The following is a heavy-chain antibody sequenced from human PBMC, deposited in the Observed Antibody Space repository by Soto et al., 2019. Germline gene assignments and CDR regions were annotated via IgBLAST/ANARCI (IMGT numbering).Heavy chain of an antibody. Sequence: GASVKVSCKASGGTFSSYTISWVRQAPGQGLEWMGRIIPILGIANYAQKFQGRVTITADKSTSTAYMELSSLRSEDTAVYYCARQPFPGFLEWFRTPPIDYWGQGTLVTVSS. D-gene: IGHD3-3*01. CDR3: ARQPFPGFLEWFRTPPIDY. CDR1: GGTFSSYT. V-gene: IGHV1-69*02. CDR2: IIPILGIA. J-gene: IGHJ4*02.